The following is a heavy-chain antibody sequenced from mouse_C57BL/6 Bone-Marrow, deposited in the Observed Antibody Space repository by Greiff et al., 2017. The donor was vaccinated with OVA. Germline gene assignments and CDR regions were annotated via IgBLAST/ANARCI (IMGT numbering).Heavy chain of an antibody. V-gene: IGHV1-42*01. CDR3: ARSRAYYSNYVGYFDY. Sequence: EVKLMESGPELVKPGASVKISCKASGYSFTGYYMNWVKQSPEKSLEWIGEINPSTGGTTYNQKFKAKATLTVDKSSSTAYMQLKSLTSEDSAVYYCARSRAYYSNYVGYFDYWGQGTTLTVSS. D-gene: IGHD2-5*01. CDR2: INPSTGGT. J-gene: IGHJ2*01. CDR1: GYSFTGYY.